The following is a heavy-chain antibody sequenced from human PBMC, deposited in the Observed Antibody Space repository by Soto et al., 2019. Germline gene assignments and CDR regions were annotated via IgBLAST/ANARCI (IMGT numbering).Heavy chain of an antibody. J-gene: IGHJ4*02. V-gene: IGHV4-59*01. CDR1: RGSMSEYF. CDR3: ARDGYDGSGSPYPAY. CDR2: IYYLGST. D-gene: IGHD3-10*01. Sequence: PETLSLTCSVSRGSMSEYFWSWIRQSPGKGLEWIGYIYYLGSTDYNPSLKSRVTISVDTSKRQFSLRLTSVTAADTAVYYCARDGYDGSGSPYPAYWGPGTQVTVS.